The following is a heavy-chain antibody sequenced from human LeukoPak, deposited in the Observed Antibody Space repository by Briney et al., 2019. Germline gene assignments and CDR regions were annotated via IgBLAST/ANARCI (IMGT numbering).Heavy chain of an antibody. CDR2: INPNSGGT. Sequence: ASVKVSCKASGYTFTKYGIAWVRQAPGQGLEWMGWINPNSGGTSYAQKFQGRVTMTRDTSISTAYMELSRLRSDDTAVYYCARASYYYDSSGYPGYYFDYWGQGTLVTVSS. CDR1: GYTFTKYG. J-gene: IGHJ4*02. CDR3: ARASYYYDSSGYPGYYFDY. D-gene: IGHD3-22*01. V-gene: IGHV1-2*02.